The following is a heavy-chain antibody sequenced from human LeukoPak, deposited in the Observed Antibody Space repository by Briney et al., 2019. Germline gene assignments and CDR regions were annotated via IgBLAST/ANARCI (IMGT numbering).Heavy chain of an antibody. J-gene: IGHJ3*02. CDR1: GFTFDDYA. CDR3: AKVINYDSSGYYLDGAFDI. CDR2: ISWNSGSI. D-gene: IGHD3-22*01. Sequence: PGRSLRLSCAASGFTFDDYAMHWVRQAPGKGLEWVSGISWNSGSIGYADSVKGRFTISRDNAKNSLYLQMNSLRAEDTALYYCAKVINYDSSGYYLDGAFDIWGQGTMVTASS. V-gene: IGHV3-9*01.